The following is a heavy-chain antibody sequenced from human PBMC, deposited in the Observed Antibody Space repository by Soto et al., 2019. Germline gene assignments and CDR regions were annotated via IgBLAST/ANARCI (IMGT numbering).Heavy chain of an antibody. V-gene: IGHV5-10-1*01. CDR3: ARLHYDFWRGYYGPDDAFDI. D-gene: IGHD3-3*01. Sequence: GESLKISCKGSGYSFSSDWISWVRQMPGKGLEWMGRIDPSDSYTNYSPSFQGHVTISADKSISTAYLQWSSLKASDTAMYYCARLHYDFWRGYYGPDDAFDIWGQGTMVTVSS. J-gene: IGHJ3*02. CDR2: IDPSDSYT. CDR1: GYSFSSDW.